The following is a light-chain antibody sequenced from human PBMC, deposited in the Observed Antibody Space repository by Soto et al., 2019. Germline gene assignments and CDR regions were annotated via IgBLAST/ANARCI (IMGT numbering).Light chain of an antibody. CDR1: QTIYSDY. CDR2: GAS. CDR3: QQYLRSQLT. J-gene: IGKJ4*01. V-gene: IGKV3-20*01. Sequence: DIVLTQSPGTLSLSPGERATLSCRASQTIYSDYLAWYQQKPGQAPRLLIYGASSRATGVPDRFSGSGSGTDFTLTISRLEPEDFAVYFCQQYLRSQLTFCGVNKVEIK.